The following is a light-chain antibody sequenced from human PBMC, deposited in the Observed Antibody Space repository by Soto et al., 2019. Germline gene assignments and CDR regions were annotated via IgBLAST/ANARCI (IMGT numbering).Light chain of an antibody. CDR2: GAS. J-gene: IGKJ4*01. V-gene: IGKV3-20*01. CDR3: QQSGYSPIT. CDR1: QSVSSSF. Sequence: EIVLTQSPGTLSLSPGERATLSCRASQSVSSSFLSWYQQKRGQAPRLLMFGASSRATGIPDRFSGSGSGTDFTLTIYRLEPEDFAVYYCQQSGYSPITFGGGTKVEIK.